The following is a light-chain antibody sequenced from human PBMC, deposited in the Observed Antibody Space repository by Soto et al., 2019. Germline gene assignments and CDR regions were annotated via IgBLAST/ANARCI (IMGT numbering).Light chain of an antibody. CDR3: QTWGTDIRV. J-gene: IGLJ3*02. CDR2: LNSDGSH. CDR1: SGHSSYA. Sequence: QSVLTQSPSASASLGASVKLTCTLSSGHSSYAIAWHQQQPEKGPRYLMMLNSDGSHSNGDGIPDRFSGSSSGAERYLTISSLQSEDEADYYWQTWGTDIRVFGGGTKLTVL. V-gene: IGLV4-69*01.